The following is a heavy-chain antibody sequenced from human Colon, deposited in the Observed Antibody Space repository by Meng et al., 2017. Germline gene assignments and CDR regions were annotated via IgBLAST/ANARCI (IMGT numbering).Heavy chain of an antibody. CDR2: INHSGST. V-gene: IGHV4-34*01. D-gene: IGHD3-16*01. CDR1: GGSFSGYY. CDR3: ARGIPFEGPYYGY. J-gene: IGHJ4*02. Sequence: QLQLQQWGAVLLKPSETLSLTCAVYGGSFSGYYWSWIRQPPGKGLEWIGEINHSGSTNYNPSLKSRVTISVDTSKNQFSLKLSSVTAADTAVYYCARGIPFEGPYYGYWGQGTLVTVSS.